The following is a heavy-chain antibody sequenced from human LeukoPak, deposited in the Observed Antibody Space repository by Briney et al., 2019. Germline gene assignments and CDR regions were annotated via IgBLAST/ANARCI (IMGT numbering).Heavy chain of an antibody. CDR1: GFSFSSYN. D-gene: IGHD3-10*02. Sequence: GGSLRLSCAASGFSFSSYNMNWLRQAPGKGLEWVSYISISSSLAYYADSVKGRFTISRDNGKNSLYLQMNSLRAEDTAVYYCAELGITMIGGVWGKGTTVTISS. J-gene: IGHJ6*04. CDR2: ISISSSLA. V-gene: IGHV3-48*01. CDR3: AELGITMIGGV.